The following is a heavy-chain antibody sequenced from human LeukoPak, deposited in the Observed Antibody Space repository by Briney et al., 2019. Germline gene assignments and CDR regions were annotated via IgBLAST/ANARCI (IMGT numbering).Heavy chain of an antibody. CDR3: ARVPGYGSSLARGYFDY. J-gene: IGHJ4*02. Sequence: SETLSLTCIVSGDSISSSSYYWGWIRQPPGKGLEWIGNVYYSGSTYYNPSLKSRVTMSVDTSKNQFSLKLSSVTAADTAVYYCARVPGYGSSLARGYFDYWGQGTLVTVSS. V-gene: IGHV4-39*01. CDR1: GDSISSSSYY. D-gene: IGHD6-13*01. CDR2: VYYSGST.